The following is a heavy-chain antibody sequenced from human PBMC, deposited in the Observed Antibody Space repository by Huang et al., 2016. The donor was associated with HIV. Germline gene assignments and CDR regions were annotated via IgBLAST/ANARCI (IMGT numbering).Heavy chain of an antibody. D-gene: IGHD5-18*01. CDR1: GFTVSSNY. V-gene: IGHV3-53*01. CDR3: ARGRYGTPNA. Sequence: EVPLVESGGGLVQPGGSLRLSCAASGFTVSSNYMTWVRKAPGRGLEWVSLLYHGGKAHYADSVKGRFTISGDISQNTVFLQMSSLRVEDTAVYYCARGRYGTPNAWGQGTLVTVSS. CDR2: LYHGGKA. J-gene: IGHJ5*02.